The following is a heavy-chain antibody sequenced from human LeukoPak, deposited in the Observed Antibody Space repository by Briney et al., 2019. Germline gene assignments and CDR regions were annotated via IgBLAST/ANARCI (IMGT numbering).Heavy chain of an antibody. CDR1: GFTFSSNW. V-gene: IGHV3-74*01. J-gene: IGHJ4*02. Sequence: PGGSLRLSCAASGFTFSSNWMHWVRQAPGKGLAWVSRINSDGSITSYVDSVKGRFTISRDNAKNTLYLQVNSLGAEDTAVYYCARGFNMITFGGQGTLVTVSS. CDR2: INSDGSIT. D-gene: IGHD3-16*01. CDR3: ARGFNMITF.